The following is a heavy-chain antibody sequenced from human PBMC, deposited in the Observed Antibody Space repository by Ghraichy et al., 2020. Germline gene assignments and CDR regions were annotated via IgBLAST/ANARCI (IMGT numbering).Heavy chain of an antibody. V-gene: IGHV3-30-3*01. Sequence: GGSLRLSCAASGFTFSTYHMHWVRQAPGKGLEWVAVISNDGSNKYYADSVKGRFTISRDNSKNTVYLQMNSVRAEDTGLYYCARGRRGVGLYFDYWGQGTLVPVSS. CDR3: ARGRRGVGLYFDY. J-gene: IGHJ4*02. CDR1: GFTFSTYH. D-gene: IGHD3-10*01. CDR2: ISNDGSNK.